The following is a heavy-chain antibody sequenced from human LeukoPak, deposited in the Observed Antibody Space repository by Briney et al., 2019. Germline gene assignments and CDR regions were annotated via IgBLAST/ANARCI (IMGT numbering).Heavy chain of an antibody. Sequence: ASVKVSCKASGYTFTSYGISWVRQAPGQGLEWMGWISAYNGNTKYSQKFQGRVTITRDTSASTAYMELSSLRSEDTAVYYCARARHYYDSSGYLLFYFDYWGQGTLVTVSS. D-gene: IGHD3-22*01. V-gene: IGHV1-18*01. CDR3: ARARHYYDSSGYLLFYFDY. CDR2: ISAYNGNT. CDR1: GYTFTSYG. J-gene: IGHJ4*02.